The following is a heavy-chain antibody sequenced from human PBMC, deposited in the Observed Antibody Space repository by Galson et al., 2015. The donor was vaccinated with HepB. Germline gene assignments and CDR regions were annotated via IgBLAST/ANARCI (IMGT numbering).Heavy chain of an antibody. V-gene: IGHV6-1*01. CDR3: ARGRGDDYGDFYYYYGMDV. CDR1: GDSVSSNSAA. J-gene: IGHJ6*02. CDR2: TYYRSKWYN. Sequence: CAISGDSVSSNSAAWNWIRQSPSRGLEWLGRTYYRSKWYNDYAVSVKSRITINPDTSKNQFSLQLNSVTPEDTAVYYCARGRGDDYGDFYYYYGMDVWGQGTTVTVSS. D-gene: IGHD4-17*01.